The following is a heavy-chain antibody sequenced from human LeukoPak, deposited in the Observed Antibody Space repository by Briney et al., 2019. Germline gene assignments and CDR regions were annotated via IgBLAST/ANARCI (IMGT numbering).Heavy chain of an antibody. J-gene: IGHJ4*02. V-gene: IGHV3-23*01. D-gene: IGHD1-20*01. CDR2: ISGSGGST. CDR3: AKDWYITGTTLLFDY. Sequence: GGSLRLSCAASGFTFSSYAMSWVRQAPGKGLEWVSAISGSGGSTYYADSVKGRFTISRDSSKNTLYLQMNSLRAEDTAVYYCAKDWYITGTTLLFDYWGQGTLVTVSS. CDR1: GFTFSSYA.